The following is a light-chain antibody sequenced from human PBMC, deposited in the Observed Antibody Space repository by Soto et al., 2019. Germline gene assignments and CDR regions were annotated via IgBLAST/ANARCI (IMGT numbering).Light chain of an antibody. CDR2: DVS. Sequence: QSVLTQPASVSGSPGQSITISCTGTSTDVGRYNYVSWYQQHPGKAPKLMVYDVSNRPSWVSNRFSGSKSCITASLTFSGLQAEDEADYYCTSYTSDSTYVFGTGTKVTVL. CDR3: TSYTSDSTYV. V-gene: IGLV2-14*01. J-gene: IGLJ1*01. CDR1: STDVGRYNY.